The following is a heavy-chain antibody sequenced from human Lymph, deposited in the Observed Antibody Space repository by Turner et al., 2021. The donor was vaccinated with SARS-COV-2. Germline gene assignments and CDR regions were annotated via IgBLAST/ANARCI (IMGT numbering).Heavy chain of an antibody. CDR3: ARGGGGFGELGYYYYYGMDV. J-gene: IGHJ6*02. CDR1: GGTFSSYA. Sequence: QVQLVQSGAEVKKPGSSVKVSCKASGGTFSSYAISWVRQAPGQGLEWMGGIIPILRIATYAQKFQGRVTITADKSTSTAYMELSSRRSEDTAVFYCARGGGGFGELGYYYYYGMDVWGQGTTVTVSS. CDR2: IIPILRIA. V-gene: IGHV1-69*10. D-gene: IGHD3-10*01.